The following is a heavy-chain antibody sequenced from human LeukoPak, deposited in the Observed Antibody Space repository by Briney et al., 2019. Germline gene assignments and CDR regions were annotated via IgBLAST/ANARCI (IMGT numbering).Heavy chain of an antibody. V-gene: IGHV2-70*20. CDR1: GFSLSTSGMC. CDR3: ARIPYCSSTGEFDY. D-gene: IGHD2-2*01. Sequence: ESGPALVKPTQTLTLTCTFSGFSLSTSGMCVSWVRQPPGKALEWLALIDWDDDKYYSTSLKTRLTISKDTSKNQVVLTMTNMDPVDTATYYCARIPYCSSTGEFDYWGQGTLVTVSS. CDR2: IDWDDDK. J-gene: IGHJ4*02.